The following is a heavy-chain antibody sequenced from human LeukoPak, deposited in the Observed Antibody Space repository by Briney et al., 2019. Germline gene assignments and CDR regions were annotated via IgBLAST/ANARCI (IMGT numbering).Heavy chain of an antibody. D-gene: IGHD3-3*01. CDR3: TTTYYDFWSGYYPDFDY. J-gene: IGHJ4*02. V-gene: IGHV3-15*01. CDR1: GFTFSNAW. CDR2: IKSKTDGGTT. Sequence: GGSLRLSCAASGFTFSNAWMSWVRQAPGKGLEWVGRIKSKTDGGTTDYAAPVKGKFTISRDDSKNTLYLQMNSLKTEDTAVYYCTTTYYDFWSGYYPDFDYWGQGTLVTVSS.